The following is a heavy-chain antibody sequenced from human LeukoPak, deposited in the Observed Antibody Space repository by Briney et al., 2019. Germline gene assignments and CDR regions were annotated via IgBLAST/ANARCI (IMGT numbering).Heavy chain of an antibody. Sequence: GGSLRLSCAASGVTFSNHWLHWVRQAPGKGLVRVSRINSDGSSTIYADSVKGRFTISRDNVKNTVSLQMNSLRAGDTAMYYCTRTMYSSSFDWWGQGTLVTVSS. V-gene: IGHV3-74*01. J-gene: IGHJ4*02. CDR2: INSDGSST. D-gene: IGHD6-13*01. CDR1: GVTFSNHW. CDR3: TRTMYSSSFDW.